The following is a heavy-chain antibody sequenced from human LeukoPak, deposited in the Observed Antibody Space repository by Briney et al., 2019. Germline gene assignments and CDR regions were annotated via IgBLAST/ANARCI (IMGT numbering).Heavy chain of an antibody. Sequence: GGPLRLSCAASGFTFSNNAMTWVRQAPGKGLEWVSSISASGGSTSYADSVKGRFTFSRDNSKNTLYLQMNSLRVEDTAVYYCATRVGLTRYWYFDLWGRGTLVTVSS. CDR1: GFTFSNNA. CDR3: ATRVGLTRYWYFDL. CDR2: ISASGGST. V-gene: IGHV3-23*01. J-gene: IGHJ2*01.